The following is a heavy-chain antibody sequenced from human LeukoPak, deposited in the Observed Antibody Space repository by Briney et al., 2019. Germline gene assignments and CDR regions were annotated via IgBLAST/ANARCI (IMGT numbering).Heavy chain of an antibody. CDR2: ISGSGGST. CDR1: GFTFDDYA. J-gene: IGHJ4*02. D-gene: IGHD5-12*01. CDR3: AKSVRGYSGYGDFDY. V-gene: IGHV3-23*01. Sequence: PGGSLRLSCAASGFTFDDYAMHWVRQAPGKGLEWVSAISGSGGSTYYADSVKGRFTISRDNSKNTLYLQMNCLRAEDTAVYYCAKSVRGYSGYGDFDYWGQGTLVTVSS.